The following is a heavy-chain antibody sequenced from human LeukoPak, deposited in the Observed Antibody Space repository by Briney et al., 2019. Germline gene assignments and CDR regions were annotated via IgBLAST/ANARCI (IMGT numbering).Heavy chain of an antibody. J-gene: IGHJ6*03. CDR2: IYYSGST. CDR1: GGSISSYY. V-gene: IGHV4-59*01. CDR3: ARVMEQWLVGSSYYYMDV. Sequence: SETLSLTCTVSGGSISSYYWSWIRQPPGKGLEWIGYIYYSGSTNYNPSLKSRVTISVDTSKNQFSLKLSSVTAADTAVYYCARVMEQWLVGSSYYYMDVWGKGTTVTVSS. D-gene: IGHD6-19*01.